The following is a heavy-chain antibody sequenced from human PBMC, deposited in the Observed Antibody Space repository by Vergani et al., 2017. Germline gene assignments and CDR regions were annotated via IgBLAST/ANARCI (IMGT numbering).Heavy chain of an antibody. CDR2: INPNSGGT. D-gene: IGHD3-10*01. Sequence: QVQLVQSGAEVKKPGASVKVSCKASGYTFTGYYMHWVRQAPGQGLEWMGWINPNSGGTNYAQKFQGRVTMTRDTSISTAYMELRRLRSDDTAVYYCARVGGRYGSGSYRGVYWGQGTLVTVSS. CDR3: ARVGGRYGSGSYRGVY. CDR1: GYTFTGYY. V-gene: IGHV1-2*02. J-gene: IGHJ4*02.